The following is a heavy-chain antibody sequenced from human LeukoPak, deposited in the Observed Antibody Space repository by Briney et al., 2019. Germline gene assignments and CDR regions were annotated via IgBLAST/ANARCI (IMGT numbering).Heavy chain of an antibody. CDR3: ARDGGSQKNIDY. J-gene: IGHJ4*02. CDR1: GYTFTGYY. V-gene: IGHV1-2*02. Sequence: ASVKVSCKASGYTFTGYYMHWVRQAPGQGLEWRGWINPNSGGTNYAQKFQGRVTMTRDTSISTAYMELSRLRSDDTAVYYCARDGGSQKNIDYWGQGTLVTVSS. CDR2: INPNSGGT. D-gene: IGHD1-26*01.